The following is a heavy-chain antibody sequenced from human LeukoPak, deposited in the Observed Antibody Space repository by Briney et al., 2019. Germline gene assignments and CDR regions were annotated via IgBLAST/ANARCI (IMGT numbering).Heavy chain of an antibody. D-gene: IGHD3-16*01. J-gene: IGHJ3*02. Sequence: SETLSLTSTVSGGSISSYYWSWIRQPPGKGLEWIGYIYYSGSTNYNPSLKSRVTISVDTSKNQFSLKLSSVTAADTAVYYCARARVGALDIWGQGTMVTVSS. V-gene: IGHV4-59*01. CDR1: GGSISSYY. CDR2: IYYSGST. CDR3: ARARVGALDI.